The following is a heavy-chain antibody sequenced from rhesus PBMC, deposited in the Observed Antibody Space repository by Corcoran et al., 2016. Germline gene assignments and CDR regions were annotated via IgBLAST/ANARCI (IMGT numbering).Heavy chain of an antibody. CDR2: ISSASSCV. D-gene: IGHD4-29*01. V-gene: IGHV3S4*01. CDR3: TRDDGSTEPFDY. CDR1: GFTFSDYY. Sequence: EVQLVESGGGLVQPGGSLRLSCAASGFTFSDYYLIWVRRALGKGLEWISSISSASSCVYYADSLKGRFTISRDNAKNSLSLQMNSLKTEDTAVYYCTRDDGSTEPFDYWGQGVLVTASS. J-gene: IGHJ4*01.